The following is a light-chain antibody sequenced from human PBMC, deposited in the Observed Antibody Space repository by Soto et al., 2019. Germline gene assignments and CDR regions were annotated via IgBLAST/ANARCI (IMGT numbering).Light chain of an antibody. CDR1: SSDVGGYNY. Sequence: QSALTQPASVSGSPGQSITISCSGTSSDVGGYNYVSWYQHHPGKAPKLLIYDVSNRPSGVSNRFSGSKSDNTASLTISGLQPEDEADYYCSSYKNSNTREIVFGTGTKLTVL. J-gene: IGLJ1*01. V-gene: IGLV2-14*03. CDR3: SSYKNSNTREIV. CDR2: DVS.